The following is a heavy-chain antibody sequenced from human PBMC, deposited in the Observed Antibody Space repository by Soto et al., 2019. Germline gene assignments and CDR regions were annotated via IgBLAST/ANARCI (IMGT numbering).Heavy chain of an antibody. J-gene: IGHJ3*02. Sequence: GGSLRLSCAASGISFSNPWMNWVRQAPGKGLEYIGRTRSKTDGGTTEYAAPVEGRFTVSRDDSKNTLYLQMSGLKTEDTAVYYCTTTRPGTNVFDNWGQGTLVTVSS. CDR1: GISFSNPW. CDR2: TRSKTDGGTT. CDR3: TTTRPGTNVFDN. V-gene: IGHV3-15*01. D-gene: IGHD1-1*01.